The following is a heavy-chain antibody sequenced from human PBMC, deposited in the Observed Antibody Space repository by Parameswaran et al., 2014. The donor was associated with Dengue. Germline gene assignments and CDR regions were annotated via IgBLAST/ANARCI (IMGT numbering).Heavy chain of an antibody. CDR3: ATDRAGGYCSSISCSIFDY. Sequence: RWIRQPPGKGLEWVGHIKSKTDGGTRDYAAPVKDRFTISRDDSKNTLYLEMNSLKTEDTAVYYCATDRAGGYCSSISCSIFDYWGQGTLVTVSS. D-gene: IGHD2-2*01. V-gene: IGHV3-15*01. J-gene: IGHJ4*02. CDR2: IKSKTDGGTR.